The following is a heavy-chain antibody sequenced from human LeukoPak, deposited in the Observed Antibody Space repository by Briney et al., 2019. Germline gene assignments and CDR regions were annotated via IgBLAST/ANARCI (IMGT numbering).Heavy chain of an antibody. CDR3: ARAPYYDFWSGYYNYYYYYYYMDV. Sequence: PSETLSLTCAVYGGSFSGCYWSWIRQPPGKGLEWIGEINHSGSTNYNPSLKSRVTISVDTSKNQFSLKLSSVTAADTAVYYCARAPYYDFWSGYYNYYYYYYYMDVWGKGTTVTVSS. CDR1: GGSFSGCY. CDR2: INHSGST. V-gene: IGHV4-34*01. D-gene: IGHD3-3*01. J-gene: IGHJ6*03.